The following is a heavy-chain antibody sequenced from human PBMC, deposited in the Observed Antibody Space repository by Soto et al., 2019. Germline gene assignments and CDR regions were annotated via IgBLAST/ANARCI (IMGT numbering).Heavy chain of an antibody. Sequence: GGSLRLSCTASGFTFNTHWMRWVRQAPGKGLVWVSRIYFDGITTNYADSVKGRLTVSRDNAKNTVYLHVNTLRDEDTAVYYCARGGAMGVDYWGQGTLVTVSS. V-gene: IGHV3-74*01. J-gene: IGHJ4*02. CDR2: IYFDGITT. D-gene: IGHD1-26*01. CDR3: ARGGAMGVDY. CDR1: GFTFNTHW.